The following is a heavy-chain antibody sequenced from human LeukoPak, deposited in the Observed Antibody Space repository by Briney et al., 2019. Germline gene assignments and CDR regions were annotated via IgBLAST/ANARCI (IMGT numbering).Heavy chain of an antibody. CDR2: IYYSGST. CDR3: ARAGYYDFWSGYPGAFDI. CDR1: GGSISSGGYY. J-gene: IGHJ3*02. V-gene: IGHV4-31*03. D-gene: IGHD3-3*01. Sequence: SETLSLTCTVSGGSISSGGYYWSWIRQHPGKGLEWIGYIYYSGSTYYNPSLKSRVTISVDTSKNQFSLKLSSVTAADTAVYYCARAGYYDFWSGYPGAFDIWGQGTMVTVSS.